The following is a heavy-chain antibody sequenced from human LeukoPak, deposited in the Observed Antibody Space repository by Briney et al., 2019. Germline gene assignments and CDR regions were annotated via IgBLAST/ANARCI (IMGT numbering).Heavy chain of an antibody. CDR2: IYYSGST. Sequence: SETLSLTCTVSGGSISSSSYYWGWIRQPPGKGLEWIGSIYYSGSTYYNPSLKSRVTISVDTSKNQFSLKLSSVTAADTAVYYCASSDSSGLFDYGGQGTLVTVSS. D-gene: IGHD5-12*01. CDR1: GGSISSSSYY. CDR3: ASSDSSGLFDY. J-gene: IGHJ4*02. V-gene: IGHV4-39*01.